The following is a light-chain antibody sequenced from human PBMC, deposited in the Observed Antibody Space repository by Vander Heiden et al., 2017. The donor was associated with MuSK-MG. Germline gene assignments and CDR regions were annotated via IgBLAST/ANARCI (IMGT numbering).Light chain of an antibody. Sequence: EIVLTQSPGTLSLSPGDRATLSCRASQSVSSNFLAWYQHKPGQAPRLLIYDASSRATGNPDRFSGSGYGTDFTLTISRLEPEDFTVYYCQQYGSPPPLTFGPGTKVEMK. CDR3: QQYGSPPPLT. CDR2: DAS. V-gene: IGKV3-20*01. CDR1: QSVSSNF. J-gene: IGKJ3*01.